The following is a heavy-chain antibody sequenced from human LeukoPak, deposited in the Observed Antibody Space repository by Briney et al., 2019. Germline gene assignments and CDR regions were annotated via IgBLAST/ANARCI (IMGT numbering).Heavy chain of an antibody. J-gene: IGHJ4*02. CDR1: GGSISSSSYY. CDR3: ARLDYYDSSGYYS. V-gene: IGHV4-39*01. CDR2: IYYSGST. D-gene: IGHD3-22*01. Sequence: SETLSLTCTVSGGSISSSSYYWGWIRQPPGKGLEWIGSIYYSGSTYYNPSLKSRVTISVDTSKNQFSLKLSSVTAADTAVYYCARLDYYDSSGYYSWGQGTLVTVSS.